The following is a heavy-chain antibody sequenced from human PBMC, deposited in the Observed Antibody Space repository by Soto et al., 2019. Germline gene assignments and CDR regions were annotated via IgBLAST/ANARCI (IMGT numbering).Heavy chain of an antibody. CDR3: AKDRGWLAERYYYGMDV. V-gene: IGHV3-30*18. J-gene: IGHJ6*02. D-gene: IGHD6-19*01. CDR1: GFTFSSYG. CDR2: ISYDGSNK. Sequence: QVQLVESGGGVVQPGRSLRLFCAASGFTFSSYGMHWVRQAPGKGLEWVAVISYDGSNKYYADSVKGRFTISRDNSKNTLYLQMNSLRAEDTAVYYCAKDRGWLAERYYYGMDVWGQGTTVTVSS.